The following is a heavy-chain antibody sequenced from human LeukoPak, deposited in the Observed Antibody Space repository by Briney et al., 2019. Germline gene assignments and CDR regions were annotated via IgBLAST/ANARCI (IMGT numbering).Heavy chain of an antibody. Sequence: GGSLRLSCAASGFTFSNAWMSWARQAPGEGLEWVSYISSSGSTIYYADSVKGRFTISRDNAKNSLYLQMNSLRAEDTAVYYCAELGITMIGGVWGKGTTVTISS. J-gene: IGHJ6*04. CDR1: GFTFSNAW. CDR2: ISSSGSTI. V-gene: IGHV3-11*04. D-gene: IGHD3-10*02. CDR3: AELGITMIGGV.